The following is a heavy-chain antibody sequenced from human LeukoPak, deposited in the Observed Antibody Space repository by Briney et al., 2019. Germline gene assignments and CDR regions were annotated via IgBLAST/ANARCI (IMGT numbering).Heavy chain of an antibody. Sequence: GGSLRLSCASSGFTLSRYWMSWVRQAPGKGLEWVANIKHDGSEKYYVDSVKGRFTISRDNAKNSLYLQMNSLRGEDTAVYYCARDRDYYNYFEYWGQGTLVTVSS. V-gene: IGHV3-7*04. J-gene: IGHJ4*02. CDR1: GFTLSRYW. D-gene: IGHD3-10*01. CDR2: IKHDGSEK. CDR3: ARDRDYYNYFEY.